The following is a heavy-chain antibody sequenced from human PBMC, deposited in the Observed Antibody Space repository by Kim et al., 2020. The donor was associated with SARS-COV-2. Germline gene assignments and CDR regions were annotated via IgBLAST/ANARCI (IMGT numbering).Heavy chain of an antibody. D-gene: IGHD6-19*01. CDR3: AKRVDASGWYGLDY. Sequence: GGSLRLSCAASGFSFSTYGMHWVRQPPGKGLEWVALISGDGTRTYYADSVKGRFTTSRDNSGNMLSLQMSTLGPEDTAVYYCAKRVDASGWYGLDYWGQG. J-gene: IGHJ4*02. V-gene: IGHV3-30*18. CDR1: GFSFSTYG. CDR2: ISGDGTRT.